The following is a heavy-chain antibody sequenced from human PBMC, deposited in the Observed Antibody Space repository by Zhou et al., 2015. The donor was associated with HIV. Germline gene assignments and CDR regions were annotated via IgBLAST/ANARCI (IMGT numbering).Heavy chain of an antibody. CDR2: IIPIFGTA. V-gene: IGHV1-69*12. CDR3: ARSYGYEYYYYYYGMDV. Sequence: QVQLVQSGAEVKKPGSSVKVSCKASGGTFSSYAISWVRQAPGQGLEWMGGIIPIFGTANYAQKFQGRVTITADESTSTAYMELSSLRSEDTAVYYCARSYGYEYYYYYYGMDVWGQGTTVTVSS. D-gene: IGHD5-18*01. CDR1: GGTFSSYA. J-gene: IGHJ6*02.